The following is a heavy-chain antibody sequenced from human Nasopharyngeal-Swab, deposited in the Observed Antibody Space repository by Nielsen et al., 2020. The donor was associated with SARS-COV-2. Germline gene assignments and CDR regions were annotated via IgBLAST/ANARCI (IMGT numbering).Heavy chain of an antibody. CDR1: GFTFSSYA. J-gene: IGHJ6*02. D-gene: IGHD3-22*01. Sequence: GGSLRLSCAASGFTFSSYAMSWVRQAPGKGLEWVSVIYSGGSSTYYADSVKGRFTISRDNSKNTLYLQMNSLRAEDTALYYCAKDSYYDSSGYYYYYYGMDVWGQGTTVTVSS. V-gene: IGHV3-23*03. CDR3: AKDSYYDSSGYYYYYYGMDV. CDR2: IYSGGSST.